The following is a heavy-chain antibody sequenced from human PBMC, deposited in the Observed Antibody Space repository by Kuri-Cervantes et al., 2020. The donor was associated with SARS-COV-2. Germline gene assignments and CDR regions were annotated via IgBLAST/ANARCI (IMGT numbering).Heavy chain of an antibody. D-gene: IGHD3-3*01. CDR1: GYTFTSYY. J-gene: IGHJ4*02. CDR2: TNPNGGGT. V-gene: IGHV1-46*01. CDR3: VRGGGITIFCVIPNAQRAGLLSSFDY. Sequence: ASVKVSCKASGYTFTSYYIHWVRQAPGQGLEWVGVTNPNGGGTTYAQKFQGRVAMTRDTSTNTVFMELSRLRSDDTVVYYCVRGGGITIFCVIPNAQRAGLLSSFDYWGQGTLVTVSS.